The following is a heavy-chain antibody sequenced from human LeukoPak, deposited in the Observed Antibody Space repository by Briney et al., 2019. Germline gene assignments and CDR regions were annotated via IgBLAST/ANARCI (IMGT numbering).Heavy chain of an antibody. Sequence: SGPTLVNPTQTLTLTCTFSGFSLSTSGVGVGWIRQPPGKALEWLALIYWNDDKRYSPSLKSRLTITKDASKNQVVLTMTNMDPVDTATYYCAHSVIQLWFDPPTFDYWGQGTLVTVSS. D-gene: IGHD5-18*01. J-gene: IGHJ4*02. CDR3: AHSVIQLWFDPPTFDY. V-gene: IGHV2-5*01. CDR1: GFSLSTSGVG. CDR2: IYWNDDK.